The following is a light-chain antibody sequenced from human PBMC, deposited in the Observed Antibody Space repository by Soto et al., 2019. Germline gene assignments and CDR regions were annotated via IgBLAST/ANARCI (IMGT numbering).Light chain of an antibody. J-gene: IGKJ1*01. CDR3: LQHSGTSPKT. CDR1: QTVRNNY. V-gene: IGKV3-20*01. CDR2: DAS. Sequence: EYVLTQSPGTLSLSPGERATLSCRASQTVRNNYLAWYQQKPGQAPRLLIYDASSRATGIPDRFSGGGSGTDFTLTISRLEPEDFAVYYCLQHSGTSPKTFGQGTKVDIK.